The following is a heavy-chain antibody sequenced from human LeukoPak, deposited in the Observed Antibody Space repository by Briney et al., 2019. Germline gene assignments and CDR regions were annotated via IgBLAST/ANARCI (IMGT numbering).Heavy chain of an antibody. CDR2: IYYSGST. CDR3: ARAPAYSSSWYLYYYYYMDV. V-gene: IGHV4-59*12. D-gene: IGHD6-13*01. CDR1: GGSISSYY. J-gene: IGHJ6*03. Sequence: SETLSLTCTVSGGSISSYYWSWIRQPPGKGLEWIGYIYYSGSTNYNPSLKSRVTISVDTPKNQFSLKLSSVTAADTAVYYCARAPAYSSSWYLYYYYYMDVWGKGTTVTVSS.